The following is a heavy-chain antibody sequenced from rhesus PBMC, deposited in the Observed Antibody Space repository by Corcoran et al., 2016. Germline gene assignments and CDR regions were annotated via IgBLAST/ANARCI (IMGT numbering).Heavy chain of an antibody. CDR3: ATERGIAGTADLYGLDS. Sequence: EVQLVQSGAAVKKPGASVKISCKASGYTFTDYYLHWVRQAPGKGLEWMGRVDPENGEARHAQKCQDRVTTTADTSTGTAYMELGSLRSEDTDVYYCATERGIAGTADLYGLDSWGQGVVVTVSS. J-gene: IGHJ6*01. CDR1: GYTFTDYY. D-gene: IGHD1-1-1*01. V-gene: IGHV1-111*02. CDR2: VDPENGEA.